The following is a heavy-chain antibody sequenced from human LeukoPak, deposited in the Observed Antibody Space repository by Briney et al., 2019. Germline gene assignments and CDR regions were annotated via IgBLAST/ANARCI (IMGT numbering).Heavy chain of an antibody. CDR2: INHSGST. D-gene: IGHD6-6*01. CDR1: GGSITSYY. V-gene: IGHV4-34*04. J-gene: IGHJ5*02. Sequence: PSETLSLTCTVSGGSITSYYWSWIRQPPGKGLEWIGEINHSGSTNNNPPLKSRGTISVEMSKNHSFRKLTAVTAADTAVYYCSRGGGRMSIYGKKWFAPWGQGTLVTVSS. CDR3: SRGGGRMSIYGKKWFAP.